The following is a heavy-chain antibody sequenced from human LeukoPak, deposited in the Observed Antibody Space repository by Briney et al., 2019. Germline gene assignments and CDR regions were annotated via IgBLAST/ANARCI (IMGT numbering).Heavy chain of an antibody. CDR1: GGPISNYY. CDR3: ARSRGLAGATTVIDY. J-gene: IGHJ4*02. D-gene: IGHD1-26*01. V-gene: IGHV4-59*08. Sequence: PSETLSLTCTVSGGPISNYYWTWIRQSPGQELEWIGYVYNSGITDYNPSLKSRLTISVDPSKYQFSLKLGSMTAADTAVYYCARSRGLAGATTVIDYWGQGTLVTVSS. CDR2: VYNSGIT.